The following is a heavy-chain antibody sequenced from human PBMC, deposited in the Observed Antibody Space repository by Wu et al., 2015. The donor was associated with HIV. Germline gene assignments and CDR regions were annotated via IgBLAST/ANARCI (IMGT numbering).Heavy chain of an antibody. CDR1: GGTFSNYA. Sequence: MQSGAELKRPGSSVKISCQASGGTFSNYAINWVRQGPGQGLEWMGRITPMFGTADHARKFRGRIKITADEASNTVYVEIFNLGREGTATYFCYRRQQLLDQWGHGT. D-gene: IGHD1-1*01. J-gene: IGHJ5*02. CDR2: ITPMFGTA. V-gene: IGHV1-69*13. CDR3: YRRQQLLDQ.